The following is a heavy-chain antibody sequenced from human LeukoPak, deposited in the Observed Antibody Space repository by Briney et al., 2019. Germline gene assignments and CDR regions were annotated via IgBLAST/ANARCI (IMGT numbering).Heavy chain of an antibody. Sequence: AGGSLRLSCAASGFTFDDYAMHWVRHAPGKGLEGVSGISWNSGSIGYVDSVKGRFTISRDNAKNSLYLQMNSLRAEDTALYYCAKAAHLSSTSCYDYWGQGTLVTVSS. CDR1: GFTFDDYA. CDR2: ISWNSGSI. CDR3: AKAAHLSSTSCYDY. V-gene: IGHV3-9*01. D-gene: IGHD2-2*01. J-gene: IGHJ4*02.